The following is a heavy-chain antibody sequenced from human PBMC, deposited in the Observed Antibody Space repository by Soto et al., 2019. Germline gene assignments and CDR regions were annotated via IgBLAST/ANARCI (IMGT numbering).Heavy chain of an antibody. Sequence: GSLRLSVSPSGFTFSSYAMSWVRDAPVKGLEWVSAISGSGGSTYYSDSVKGRFTVSRDNDKNTLYLQLDSLRVEDTAMYYCTRGPRPSSYATGAYWGPGTKVT. D-gene: IGHD2-2*01. J-gene: IGHJ4*01. CDR1: GFTFSSYA. CDR3: TRGPRPSSYATGAY. CDR2: ISGSGGST. V-gene: IGHV3-23*01.